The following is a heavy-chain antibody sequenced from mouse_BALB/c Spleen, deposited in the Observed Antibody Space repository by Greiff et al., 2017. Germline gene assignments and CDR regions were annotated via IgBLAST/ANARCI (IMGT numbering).Heavy chain of an antibody. V-gene: IGHV6-6*02. D-gene: IGHD5-5*01. Sequence: DVQLQESGGGLVQPGGSMKLSCVASGFTFSNYWMNWVRQSPEKGLEWVAEIRLKSNNYATHYAESVKGRFTISRDDSKSSVYLQMNNLRAEDTGIYYCTSPGIYFLRGYFDYWGQGTTLTVSS. J-gene: IGHJ2*01. CDR2: IRLKSNNYAT. CDR1: GFTFSNYW. CDR3: TSPGIYFLRGYFDY.